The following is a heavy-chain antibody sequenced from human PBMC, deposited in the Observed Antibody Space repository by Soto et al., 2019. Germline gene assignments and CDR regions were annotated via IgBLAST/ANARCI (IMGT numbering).Heavy chain of an antibody. J-gene: IGHJ4*02. D-gene: IGHD2-8*01. V-gene: IGHV3-30*18. CDR1: GFTFSSYG. CDR2: ISYDGSNK. CDR3: AKDRGVGCTNGVCYPIDY. Sequence: GGSLRLSCAASGFTFSSYGMHWVRQAPGKGLEWVAVISYDGSNKYYADSVKGRFTISRDNSKNTLYLQMNSLRAEDTAVYYCAKDRGVGCTNGVCYPIDYWGQGTLVTVSS.